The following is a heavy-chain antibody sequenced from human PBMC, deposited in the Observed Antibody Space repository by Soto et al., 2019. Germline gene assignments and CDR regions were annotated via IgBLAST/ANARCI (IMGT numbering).Heavy chain of an antibody. Sequence: GESVKISCKGSGYSFTSYWIGWVRQMPGKGLEWMGIIYPGDSDTRYSPSFQGQITISADKSISTAYLQWSSLKASDTAMYYCARHAWKSSRGWYKKTYYYYGMDVWGQGTTVTVSS. J-gene: IGHJ6*02. CDR3: ARHAWKSSRGWYKKTYYYYGMDV. D-gene: IGHD6-19*01. CDR1: GYSFTSYW. CDR2: IYPGDSDT. V-gene: IGHV5-51*01.